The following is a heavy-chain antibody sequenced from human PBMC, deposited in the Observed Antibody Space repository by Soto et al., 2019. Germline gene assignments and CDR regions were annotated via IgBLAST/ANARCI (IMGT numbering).Heavy chain of an antibody. Sequence: SETLSLTCAVSGGSISSGDYSWSWVRQSPGKGLEWIGHIYNSGITYYNPSLKSRVVISIDTSRNQFSLRLNSLTAADRAVYFCARGVTVFGLVSRFWFDPWGQGTVVTVSS. CDR1: GGSISSGDYS. CDR2: IYNSGIT. J-gene: IGHJ5*02. V-gene: IGHV4-30-4*01. CDR3: ARGVTVFGLVSRFWFDP. D-gene: IGHD3-3*01.